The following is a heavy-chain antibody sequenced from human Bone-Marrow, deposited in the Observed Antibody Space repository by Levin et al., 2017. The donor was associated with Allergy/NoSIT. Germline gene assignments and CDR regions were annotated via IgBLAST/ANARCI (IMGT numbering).Heavy chain of an antibody. D-gene: IGHD2-21*02. CDR2: ISYDGSNK. Sequence: GGSLRLSCAASGFTFSSYGMHWVRQAPGKGLEWVAVISYDGSNKYYADSVKGRFTISRDNSKNTLYLQMNSLRAEDTAVYYCAKDWALWVTGDYWGQGTLVTVSS. CDR3: AKDWALWVTGDY. CDR1: GFTFSSYG. J-gene: IGHJ4*02. V-gene: IGHV3-30*18.